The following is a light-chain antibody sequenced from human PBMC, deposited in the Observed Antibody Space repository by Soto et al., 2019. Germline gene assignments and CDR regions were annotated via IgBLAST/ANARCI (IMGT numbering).Light chain of an antibody. Sequence: QSALTQPASVSGSPGQSITIFCTGTSSDVGGYNYVSWYQQHPGKAPKLMIYEVSNRPSGVSNRFSGAKSGNTASLTISGLQAEDEADYYCSSYTSSSTPWVFGGGTTVTVL. J-gene: IGLJ3*02. V-gene: IGLV2-14*01. CDR3: SSYTSSSTPWV. CDR1: SSDVGGYNY. CDR2: EVS.